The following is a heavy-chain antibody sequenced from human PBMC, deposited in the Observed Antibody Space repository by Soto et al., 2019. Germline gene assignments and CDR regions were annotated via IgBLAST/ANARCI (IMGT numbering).Heavy chain of an antibody. V-gene: IGHV1-58*01. CDR3: AAKGQQHLGYYNGMDV. CDR2: IVVGSGNT. D-gene: IGHD6-13*01. J-gene: IGHJ6*02. Sequence: SVKVSCKASGFTFTSSAVQWVRQARGQRLEWIGWIVVGSGNTIYAQKFQERVTITRDWSTSTAYMELSSLRSEDTAVYYCAAKGQQHLGYYNGMDVWGQGTTVTVSS. CDR1: GFTFTSSA.